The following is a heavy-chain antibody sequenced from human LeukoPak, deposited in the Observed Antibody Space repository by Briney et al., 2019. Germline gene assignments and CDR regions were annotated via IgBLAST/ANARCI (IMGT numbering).Heavy chain of an antibody. CDR3: VRKLTGTTFFDY. CDR1: GFTFSSYS. V-gene: IGHV3-48*04. CDR2: IVGSGSTI. Sequence: GGSLRLSCAASGFTFSSYSMNWVRQAPGKGLEWVSYIVGSGSTIYYADSVKGRFTISRDNAKNSLYLQMNSLRAEDTAVYYCVRKLTGTTFFDYWGQGTLVTVSS. D-gene: IGHD1-1*01. J-gene: IGHJ4*02.